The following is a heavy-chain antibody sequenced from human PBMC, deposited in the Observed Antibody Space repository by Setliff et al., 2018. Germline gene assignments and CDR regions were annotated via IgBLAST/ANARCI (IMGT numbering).Heavy chain of an antibody. CDR1: GFNFRNYE. V-gene: IGHV3-48*03. CDR3: ARRVGDDGVPFDY. CDR2: ISYGSTA. J-gene: IGHJ4*02. Sequence: GGSLRLSCVGSGFNFRNYEMNWVRRAPGKGLEWISYISYGSTAFYADSVKGRFTISRDNAKNSVYLQMNGLGAEDTAVYYCARRVGDDGVPFDYWGQGTLVTVSS. D-gene: IGHD2-2*01.